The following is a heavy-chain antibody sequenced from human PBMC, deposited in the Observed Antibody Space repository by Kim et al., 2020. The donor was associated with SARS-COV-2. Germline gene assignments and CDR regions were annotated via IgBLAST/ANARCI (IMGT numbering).Heavy chain of an antibody. CDR2: ISSSGSTI. D-gene: IGHD3-3*01. Sequence: GGSLRLSCAASGFTFSDYYMSWIRQAPGKGLEWVSYISSSGSTIYYADSVKGRFTISRDNAKNSLYLQMNSLRAEDTAVYYCARRGEANYDFWSGYQNWYFDLWGRGTLVTVSS. CDR3: ARRGEANYDFWSGYQNWYFDL. V-gene: IGHV3-11*01. J-gene: IGHJ2*01. CDR1: GFTFSDYY.